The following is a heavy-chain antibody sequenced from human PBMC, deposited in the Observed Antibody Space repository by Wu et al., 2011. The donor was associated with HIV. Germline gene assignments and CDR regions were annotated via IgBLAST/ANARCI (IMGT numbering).Heavy chain of an antibody. Sequence: QVQLVQSGAEVKKPGASVKVSCKASGYTFISYGISWVRQAPGQGLEWMGWIIPNTGGTKYAQKFQGRVTMTRDTSINTAYMELSWLRSDDTAVYYCAGSNDYAVGPSLWGQGTNGHRLF. CDR1: GYTFISYG. CDR3: AGSNDYAVGPSL. V-gene: IGHV1-2*02. CDR2: IIPNTGGT. J-gene: IGHJ3*01. D-gene: IGHD4-17*01.